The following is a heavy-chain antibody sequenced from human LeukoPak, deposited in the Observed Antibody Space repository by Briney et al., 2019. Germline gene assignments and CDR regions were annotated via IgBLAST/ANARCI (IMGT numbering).Heavy chain of an antibody. J-gene: IGHJ4*02. CDR3: ARPVGISF. CDR2: IRYDGSNK. D-gene: IGHD7-27*01. V-gene: IGHV3-30*02. Sequence: GGSLRLSCAASGFTFSSYGMHWVRQAPGKGLEWVAFIRYDGSNKYYADSVKGRFTISRDNAKNSLFLQMSNLRDDDTAIYYCARPVGISFWGQGTLVTVSS. CDR1: GFTFSSYG.